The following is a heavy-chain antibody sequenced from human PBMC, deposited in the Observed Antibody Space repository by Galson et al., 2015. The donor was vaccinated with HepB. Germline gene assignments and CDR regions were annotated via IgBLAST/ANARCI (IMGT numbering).Heavy chain of an antibody. Sequence: SVKVSCKASGGTFSSYAISWVRQAPGQGLEWMGRIIPILGIANYAQKFQGRVTITADKSTSTAYMELSSLRSEDTAVYYCAMYSSSSGLYYYCGMDVWGQGTTVTVSS. J-gene: IGHJ6*02. D-gene: IGHD6-6*01. CDR1: GGTFSSYA. V-gene: IGHV1-69*04. CDR2: IIPILGIA. CDR3: AMYSSSSGLYYYCGMDV.